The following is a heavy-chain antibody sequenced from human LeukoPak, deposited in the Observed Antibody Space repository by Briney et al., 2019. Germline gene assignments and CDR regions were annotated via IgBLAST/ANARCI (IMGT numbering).Heavy chain of an antibody. Sequence: GGSLRLSCAASGFTFNNYAMSWVRQPRGKGLEWVSTISDSGGNTYYADSVKGRFTISRDNSKNTLYLQMNSLRAEDTAVYYCAKRSGNNPLYYFDYWGQGTLVTVSS. J-gene: IGHJ4*02. D-gene: IGHD1-14*01. CDR1: GFTFNNYA. CDR3: AKRSGNNPLYYFDY. CDR2: ISDSGGNT. V-gene: IGHV3-23*01.